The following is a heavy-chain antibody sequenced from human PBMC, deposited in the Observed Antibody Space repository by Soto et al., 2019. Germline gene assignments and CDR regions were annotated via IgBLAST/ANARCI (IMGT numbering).Heavy chain of an antibody. CDR3: ARVGTDYGSGSPYYSDY. V-gene: IGHV3-21*06. D-gene: IGHD3-10*01. CDR2: ISPSSSFL. CDR1: GFSFRSYY. J-gene: IGHJ4*02. Sequence: GGSLRLSCAASGFSFRSYYMNWVRQAPGRGLEWVSSISPSSSFLNYADSVKGRFTISRDNAKSSVNLQMNSLRAEDTAVYYCARVGTDYGSGSPYYSDYWGQGTLVTVSA.